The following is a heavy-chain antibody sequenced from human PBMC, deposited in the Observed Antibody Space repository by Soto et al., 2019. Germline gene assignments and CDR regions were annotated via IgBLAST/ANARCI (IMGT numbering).Heavy chain of an antibody. J-gene: IGHJ4*02. D-gene: IGHD4-17*01. CDR1: GFTFSSYG. Sequence: GGSLRLSCAASGFTFSSYGMHCVRQAPGKGLEWVAVISYDGSNKYYAGSVKGRFTISRDNSKNTLYLQMNSLRAEDTAVYYCAKVPTASTVTTTGWGQGTLVTVSS. CDR2: ISYDGSNK. V-gene: IGHV3-30*18. CDR3: AKVPTASTVTTTG.